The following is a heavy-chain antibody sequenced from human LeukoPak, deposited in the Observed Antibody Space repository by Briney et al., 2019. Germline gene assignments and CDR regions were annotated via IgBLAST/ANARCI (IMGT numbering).Heavy chain of an antibody. D-gene: IGHD6-13*01. V-gene: IGHV3-64*01. CDR1: GFTICNNA. Sequence: GYVTLSCSASGFTICNNAWHRHRPGQGKELEYVTAVRRNGRSTYSANSVTATCTIYRDNCKITLYLTMGCLRAEDMAVYYCGRIAAASTAWGKGTPVTVSS. CDR3: GRIAAASTA. J-gene: IGHJ4*02. CDR2: VRRNGRST.